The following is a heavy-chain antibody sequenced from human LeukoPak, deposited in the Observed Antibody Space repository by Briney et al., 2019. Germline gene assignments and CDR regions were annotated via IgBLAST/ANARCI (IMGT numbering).Heavy chain of an antibody. D-gene: IGHD2-2*01. CDR1: GYTFIDYY. CDR3: ARDRCSSNSCYGLCVN. Sequence: GASVKVSCKASGYTFIDYYVHWVRQAPGQGLEWMGWINPKSGGTKYAQKFQGRVTMTRDTSITTAYMELSRLRSDDRAVYYCARDRCSSNSCYGLCVNWGQGTLVTVSS. CDR2: INPKSGGT. J-gene: IGHJ4*02. V-gene: IGHV1-2*02.